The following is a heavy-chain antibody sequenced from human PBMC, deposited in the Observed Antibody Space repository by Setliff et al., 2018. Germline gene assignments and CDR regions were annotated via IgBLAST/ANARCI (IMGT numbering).Heavy chain of an antibody. CDR3: AKSPVAYCSGAVCYPFDY. CDR1: GFTFSTSV. Sequence: GESLTLSCAASGFTFSTSVMHWGRRAPGKGLEWVAVMAIDGSDVKQYSDSVKGRFTISGDNSKNTLYLQMNSLRAEDTAVYFCAKSPVAYCSGAVCYPFDYWGQGTLVTVSS. J-gene: IGHJ4*02. D-gene: IGHD2-8*02. V-gene: IGHV3-30*07. CDR2: MAIDGSDVK.